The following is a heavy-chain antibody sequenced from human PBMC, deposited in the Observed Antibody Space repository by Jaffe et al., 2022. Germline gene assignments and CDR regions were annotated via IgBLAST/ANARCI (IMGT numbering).Heavy chain of an antibody. CDR1: GYTFTGYY. V-gene: IGHV1-2*06. CDR3: ASSIVVVPAAWYYFDY. D-gene: IGHD2-2*01. CDR2: INPNSGGT. J-gene: IGHJ4*02. Sequence: QVQLVQSGAEVKKPGASVKVSCKASGYTFTGYYMHWVRQAPGQGLEWMGRINPNSGGTNYAQKFQGRVTMTRDTSISTAYMELSRLRSDDTAVYYCASSIVVVPAAWYYFDYWGQGTLVTVSS.